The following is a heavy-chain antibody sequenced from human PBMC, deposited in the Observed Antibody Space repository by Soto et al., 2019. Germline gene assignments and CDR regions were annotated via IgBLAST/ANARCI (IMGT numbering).Heavy chain of an antibody. D-gene: IGHD2-15*01. CDR1: GGSISSYY. CDR3: AMLSGPPENDAFDI. CDR2: IYYSGST. Sequence: SETLSLTCTVSGGSISSYYWSWIRQHPGKGLEWIGYIYYSGSTYYNPSLKSRVTISVDTSKIQFSLKLSSVTAADTAVYYCAMLSGPPENDAFDIWGQGTMVTVSS. V-gene: IGHV4-59*06. J-gene: IGHJ3*02.